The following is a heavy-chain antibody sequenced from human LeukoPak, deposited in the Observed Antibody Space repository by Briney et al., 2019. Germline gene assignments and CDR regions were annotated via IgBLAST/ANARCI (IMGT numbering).Heavy chain of an antibody. CDR2: IFHTGYT. V-gene: IGHV4-38-2*02. CDR1: GYPISMGYF. Sequence: SETLSLTCTVSGYPISMGYFWGWIRQPPGKGLEWIGSIFHTGYTFYDPSFKRRLTISVDTSKNQFSLRLSSVTAADTAVYYCARETEKQWHYWGHGTKVTVSS. CDR3: ARETEKQWHY. J-gene: IGHJ3*01. D-gene: IGHD6-19*01.